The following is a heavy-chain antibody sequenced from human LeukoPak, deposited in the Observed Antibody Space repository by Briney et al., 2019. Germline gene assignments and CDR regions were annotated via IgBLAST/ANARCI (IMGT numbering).Heavy chain of an antibody. J-gene: IGHJ6*03. CDR1: GFTFSDYY. CDR2: ISSSSSTI. D-gene: IGHD6-6*01. V-gene: IGHV3-11*04. CDR3: ARGEEYSSFDYYYYYYMDV. Sequence: GGSLRLSCAASGFTFSDYYMSWIRQAPGKGLEWVSYISSSSSTIYYADSVKGRFTISRDNAKNSLYLQMNSLRAEDTAVYYCARGEEYSSFDYYYYYYMDVWGKGTTVTVSS.